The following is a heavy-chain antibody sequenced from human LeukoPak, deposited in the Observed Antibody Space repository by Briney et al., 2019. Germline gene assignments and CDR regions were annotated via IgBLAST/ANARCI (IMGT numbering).Heavy chain of an antibody. CDR2: IYHSGST. CDR3: ARDLHGGNSFTSDWYFDL. V-gene: IGHV4-4*02. J-gene: IGHJ2*01. Sequence: PSGTLSLTCAVSGGSISISNSNWWSWVRQPPGKGLEWIGEIYHSGSTNYNPSLKSRVTISVDKSKNQFSLELSSVTAADTAVYYCARDLHGGNSFTSDWYFDLWGRGTLVTVSS. CDR1: GGSISISNSNW. D-gene: IGHD4-23*01.